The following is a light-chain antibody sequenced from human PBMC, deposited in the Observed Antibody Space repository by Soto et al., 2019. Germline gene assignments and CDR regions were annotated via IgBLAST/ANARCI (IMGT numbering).Light chain of an antibody. CDR1: QGIRND. V-gene: IGKV1-6*01. Sequence: AIQMTQSPSSLSASVGDRVVITCRASQGIRNDLGWYQQKPGKAPKILIYAASSLQSGVPSRFSGSGSGTDFTLTISSLQPEDFGTYYCRQDYNYPRTFGQGTKVEVK. CDR2: AAS. J-gene: IGKJ1*01. CDR3: RQDYNYPRT.